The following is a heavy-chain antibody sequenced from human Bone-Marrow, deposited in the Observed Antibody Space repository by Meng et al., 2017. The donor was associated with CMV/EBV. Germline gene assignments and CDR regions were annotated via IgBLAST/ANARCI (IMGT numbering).Heavy chain of an antibody. D-gene: IGHD6-19*01. J-gene: IGHJ5*02. CDR1: GFTFSSYW. Sequence: GESLKISCAASGFTFSSYWMSWVRQAPGKGLEWVANIKQDGSEKYYVDSAKGRFTISRDNAKNSLYLQMNSLRAEDTAVYYCAREFTIAVARFDPWGQGTLVTVYS. CDR2: IKQDGSEK. CDR3: AREFTIAVARFDP. V-gene: IGHV3-7*01.